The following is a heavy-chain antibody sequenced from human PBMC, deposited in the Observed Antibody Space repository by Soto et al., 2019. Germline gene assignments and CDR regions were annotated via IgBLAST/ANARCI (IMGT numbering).Heavy chain of an antibody. Sequence: GGSLRLSCAASGFTFSSYRMSWVRQAPGKGLEWVANIKQDGSEKYYVDSVKGRFTISRDNAKNSLYLQMNSLRAEDTAVYYCAREAGSYYYYGMDVWGQGTTVTVSS. D-gene: IGHD1-26*01. CDR2: IKQDGSEK. V-gene: IGHV3-7*03. J-gene: IGHJ6*02. CDR3: AREAGSYYYYGMDV. CDR1: GFTFSSYR.